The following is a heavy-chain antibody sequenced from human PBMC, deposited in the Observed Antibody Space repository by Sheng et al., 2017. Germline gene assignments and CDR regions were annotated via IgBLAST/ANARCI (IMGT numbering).Heavy chain of an antibody. V-gene: IGHV4-34*01. Sequence: QVQLQQWGAGLLKPSETLSLTCAVYGGSFSGYYWSWIRQPPGKWLEWIGEINHSGSTNYNPSLKSRVTISVDTSKNQFSLKLSSVTAADTAVYYCARTDNYYYYYGMDVWGQGTTVTVSS. J-gene: IGHJ6*02. CDR2: INHSGST. CDR1: GGSFSGYY. CDR3: ARTDNYYYYYGMDV.